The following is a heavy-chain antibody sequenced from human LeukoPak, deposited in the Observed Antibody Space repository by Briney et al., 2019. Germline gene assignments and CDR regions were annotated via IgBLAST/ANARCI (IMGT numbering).Heavy chain of an antibody. D-gene: IGHD6-13*01. Sequence: GGSLRLSCAASGFTFDDYAMHWVRQTPGKGLEWVSGISWNSGSIGYADSVKGRFTISRDNAKNSLYLQMNSLRVEDTALYYCARDPINIATAANGFDYWGQGTLVTVSS. CDR1: GFTFDDYA. J-gene: IGHJ4*02. CDR3: ARDPINIATAANGFDY. CDR2: ISWNSGSI. V-gene: IGHV3-9*01.